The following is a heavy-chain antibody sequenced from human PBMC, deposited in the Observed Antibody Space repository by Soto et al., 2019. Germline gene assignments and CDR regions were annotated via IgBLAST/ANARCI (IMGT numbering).Heavy chain of an antibody. J-gene: IGHJ6*02. Sequence: ASVKVSCKASGGTFSSYAISWVRQAPGQGLEWMGIINPSGGSTSYAQKFQGRVTMTRDTSTSTVYMELSSLRSEDTAVYYCARDFAVAATPGGMDVWGQGTTVTVSS. CDR3: ARDFAVAATPGGMDV. V-gene: IGHV1-46*01. CDR1: GGTFSSYA. D-gene: IGHD2-15*01. CDR2: INPSGGST.